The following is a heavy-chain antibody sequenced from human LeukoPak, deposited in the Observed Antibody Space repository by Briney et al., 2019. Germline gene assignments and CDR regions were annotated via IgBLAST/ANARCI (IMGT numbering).Heavy chain of an antibody. V-gene: IGHV3-48*03. D-gene: IGHD1-1*01. CDR1: GFAFGNYA. CDR2: ISSSGSTI. J-gene: IGHJ4*02. Sequence: GGSLRLSCAASGFAFGNYAMHWVRQAPGKGLEWVSYISSSGSTIYYADSVKGRLTISRDNAKNSLYLQMNSLRAEDTAVYYCARELALYFDYWGQGTLVTVSS. CDR3: ARELALYFDY.